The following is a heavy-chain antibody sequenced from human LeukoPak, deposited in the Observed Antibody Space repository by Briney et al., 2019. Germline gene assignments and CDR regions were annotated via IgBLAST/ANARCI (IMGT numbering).Heavy chain of an antibody. CDR1: GFTFSSYS. J-gene: IGHJ4*02. D-gene: IGHD3-10*01. CDR3: ARVGYGSGSYYSVN. Sequence: IPGGSLRLSCAASGFTFSSYSMNWVRQAPGKGLEWVSSISSSSYIYYADSVKGRFTISRDNANNSPYLQMNRLRAEDTAVYYCARVGYGSGSYYSVNWGQGTLVTVSS. CDR2: ISSSSYI. V-gene: IGHV3-21*01.